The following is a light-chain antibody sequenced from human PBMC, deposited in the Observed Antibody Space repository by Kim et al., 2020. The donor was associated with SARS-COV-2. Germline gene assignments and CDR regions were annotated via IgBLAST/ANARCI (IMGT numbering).Light chain of an antibody. Sequence: PGERATLTCRASQSVSSSYLAWYQQKPGQAPRLLIYGASSRATGIPDRFSGSGSGTDFTLTISKLGAEDFAVYYCQQYGSAPYTFGQGTKLEIK. CDR2: GAS. J-gene: IGKJ2*01. CDR1: QSVSSSY. CDR3: QQYGSAPYT. V-gene: IGKV3-20*01.